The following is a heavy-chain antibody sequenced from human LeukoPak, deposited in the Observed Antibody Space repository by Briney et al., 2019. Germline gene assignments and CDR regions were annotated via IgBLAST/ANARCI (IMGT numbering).Heavy chain of an antibody. CDR2: IHHSGTT. D-gene: IGHD3-3*01. J-gene: IGHJ6*03. V-gene: IGHV4-34*01. CDR3: ARWGVVTQRGVHYHYSMDG. Sequence: SETLSLTCGIYGGSFSDHSWNWIRQPPGKGLEWIGEIHHSGTTEYNPSLKSRVTISADRSKNQFSLNLTSVTAADTAVYYCARWGVVTQRGVHYHYSMDGWDNGTTVTVSS. CDR1: GGSFSDHS.